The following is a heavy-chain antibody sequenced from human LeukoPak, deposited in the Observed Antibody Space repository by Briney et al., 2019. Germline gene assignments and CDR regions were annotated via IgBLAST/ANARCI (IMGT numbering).Heavy chain of an antibody. CDR3: ARDRGYYDSSGPFDAFDI. J-gene: IGHJ3*02. V-gene: IGHV4-31*03. D-gene: IGHD3-22*01. Sequence: ASETLSLTCTVSGGSISSGGYYWSWIRQHPGKGLEWIGYIYYSGSTYYNPSLKSRVTISVGTSKNQFSLKLSSVTAADTAVYYCARDRGYYDSSGPFDAFDIWGQGTMVTVSS. CDR1: GGSISSGGYY. CDR2: IYYSGST.